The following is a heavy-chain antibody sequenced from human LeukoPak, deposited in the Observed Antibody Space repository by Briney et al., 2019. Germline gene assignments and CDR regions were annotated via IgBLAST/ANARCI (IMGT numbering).Heavy chain of an antibody. V-gene: IGHV4-59*01. D-gene: IGHD1-20*01. Sequence: PSETLSLTCTVSGGSISSYYWRWIRQPPWKGLEWIGYIYYSGSTNYNPSLKSRVTISVDTSKNQFSLKLSSVTAADTAVYYCARGGITGTFDYWGQGTLVTVSS. CDR1: GGSISSYY. J-gene: IGHJ4*02. CDR3: ARGGITGTFDY. CDR2: IYYSGST.